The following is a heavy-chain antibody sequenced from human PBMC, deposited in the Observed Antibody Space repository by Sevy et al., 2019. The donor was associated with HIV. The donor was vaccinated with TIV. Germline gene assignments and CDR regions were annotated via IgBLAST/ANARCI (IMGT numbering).Heavy chain of an antibody. CDR3: TTGDPYNRYGYMRPYFFDY. CDR1: GFTFTNTW. D-gene: IGHD5-18*01. J-gene: IGHJ4*02. CDR2: IKSKTDGGTG. V-gene: IGHV3-15*01. Sequence: GGSLRLSCAASGFTFTNTWMSWVRQAPGKGLEWVGRIKSKTDGGTGDYAAPVKGRFSISRDDSKNTLYLQMNSLKTEDTAVYYCTTGDPYNRYGYMRPYFFDYWDQGTLVTVSS.